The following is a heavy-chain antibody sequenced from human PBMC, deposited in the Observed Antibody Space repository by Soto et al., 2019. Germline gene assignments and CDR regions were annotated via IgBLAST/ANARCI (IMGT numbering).Heavy chain of an antibody. D-gene: IGHD2-15*01. Sequence: SETLALTCAVYGGSFSGYYWAWIRQPPGTGLEWIGEINHSGSTNYNPSLKSRVTISVDTSKNQFSLKLTSVTAADTAVYYCARDKTPTPFDYWCYGTLVTV. CDR3: ARDKTPTPFDY. CDR2: INHSGST. V-gene: IGHV4-34*01. J-gene: IGHJ4*01. CDR1: GGSFSGYY.